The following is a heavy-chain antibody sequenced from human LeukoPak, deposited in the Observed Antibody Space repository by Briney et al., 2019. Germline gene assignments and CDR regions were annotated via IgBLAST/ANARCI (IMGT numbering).Heavy chain of an antibody. Sequence: PGRSLRLSCAASGFTFSSYAMLWVRQAPGKGLEWVAVISYDGSNKYYADSVKGRFTISRDNSKNTLYLQMNSLRAEDTAVYYCARGDSSGYDAFDIWGQGTMVTVSS. V-gene: IGHV3-30*04. D-gene: IGHD3-22*01. CDR1: GFTFSSYA. CDR2: ISYDGSNK. CDR3: ARGDSSGYDAFDI. J-gene: IGHJ3*02.